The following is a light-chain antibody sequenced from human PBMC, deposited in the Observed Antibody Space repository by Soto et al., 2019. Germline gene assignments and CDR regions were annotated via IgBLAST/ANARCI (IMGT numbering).Light chain of an antibody. J-gene: IGKJ4*01. CDR1: QTVLSTSNNRDY. CDR2: GAS. V-gene: IGKV4-1*01. CDR3: QHYFDIPLT. Sequence: DIVMTQSPDSLAVSLGERATINCKSSQTVLSTSNNRDYLAWYQQKPVQPPRLIMNGASTRLSGVPDRFSCNGSGTDFTLTNSILQAEDVAVYYCQHYFDIPLTFGGWSRVEIK.